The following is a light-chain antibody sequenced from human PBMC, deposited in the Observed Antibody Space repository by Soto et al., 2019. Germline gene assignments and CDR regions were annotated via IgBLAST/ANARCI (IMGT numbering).Light chain of an antibody. CDR2: TNN. Sequence: QSVLIQPPSASGTPGQRITISCSGSGSNIGRNTVTWYQQLPGTAPKLLIYTNNQRPSGVPDRFSGSRSGTSASLAISGLQSGDEADYYCATWDDSLNGYVFGTGTKVTVL. CDR1: GSNIGRNT. V-gene: IGLV1-44*01. J-gene: IGLJ1*01. CDR3: ATWDDSLNGYV.